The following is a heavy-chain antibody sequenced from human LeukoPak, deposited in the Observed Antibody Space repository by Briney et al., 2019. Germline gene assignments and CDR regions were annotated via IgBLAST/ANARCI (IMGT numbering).Heavy chain of an antibody. CDR2: INSDGSST. CDR1: GFTFSSYW. D-gene: IGHD4-17*01. J-gene: IGHJ3*02. V-gene: IGHV3-74*01. Sequence: GGSLRLSCAASGFTFSSYWMHWVRQAPGKGLVWVSRINSDGSSTSYADSVKGRFTISRENAKNTLYLQMTSLRAEDTAVYYCACRLRSGAFDIWGQGTMVTVSS. CDR3: ACRLRSGAFDI.